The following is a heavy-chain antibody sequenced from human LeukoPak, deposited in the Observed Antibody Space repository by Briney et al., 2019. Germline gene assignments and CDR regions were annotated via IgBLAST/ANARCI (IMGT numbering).Heavy chain of an antibody. Sequence: SVKVSCKASGGTFSSYAISWVRQAPGQGLEWMGRIIPIFGTANYAQKFQGRVTITTDESTSTAYMELSSLRSEDTAVYCCARDRSSGWYGDAFDIWGQGTMVTVSS. D-gene: IGHD6-19*01. CDR2: IIPIFGTA. CDR1: GGTFSSYA. J-gene: IGHJ3*02. CDR3: ARDRSSGWYGDAFDI. V-gene: IGHV1-69*05.